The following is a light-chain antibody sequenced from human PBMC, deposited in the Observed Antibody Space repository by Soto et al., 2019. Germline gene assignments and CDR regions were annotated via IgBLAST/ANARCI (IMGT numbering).Light chain of an antibody. CDR2: DAS. J-gene: IGKJ4*01. CDR1: QSVSSY. Sequence: EIVLTQSPATLSLSPGERATLSCRASQSVSSYLAWYQQKPGQAPRLLIYDASNRATGIPARFSGSGSGTDFTLNISSLEPEDFAVYYCHQRTTWPLSFGGGTKVEIK. CDR3: HQRTTWPLS. V-gene: IGKV3-11*01.